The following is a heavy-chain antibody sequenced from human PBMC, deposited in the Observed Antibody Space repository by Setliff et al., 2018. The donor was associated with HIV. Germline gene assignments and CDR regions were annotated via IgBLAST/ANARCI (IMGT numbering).Heavy chain of an antibody. Sequence: QTLSLSCTASGFTFGDYVMSWVRQAPGKGLEWVGFIRSKAYGGTTEYAASVKGRFTVSRDDSKSIAYLQMNSLKTEDTAMYYCTRCFGSYLPIMDYWGQGTLVTVSS. CDR2: IRSKAYGGTT. CDR3: TRCFGSYLPIMDY. CDR1: GFTFGDYV. V-gene: IGHV3-49*04. D-gene: IGHD1-26*01. J-gene: IGHJ4*02.